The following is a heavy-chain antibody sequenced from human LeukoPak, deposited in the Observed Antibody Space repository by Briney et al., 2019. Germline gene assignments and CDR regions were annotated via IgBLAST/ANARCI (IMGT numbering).Heavy chain of an antibody. V-gene: IGHV4-30-4*01. D-gene: IGHD3-22*01. CDR1: GGSISSGGYY. CDR2: IYYSGST. CDR3: ARVPYYYDSSGYCEYYFDY. J-gene: IGHJ4*02. Sequence: SETLSLTCTVSGGSISSGGYYWSWIRQPPGKGLEWIGYIYYSGSTYYNPSLKSRVTISVDTSKNQFSLKLSSVTAADTAVYYCARVPYYYDSSGYCEYYFDYWGQGTLVTVSS.